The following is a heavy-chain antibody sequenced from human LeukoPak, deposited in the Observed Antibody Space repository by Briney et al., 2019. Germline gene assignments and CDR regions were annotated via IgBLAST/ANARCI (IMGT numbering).Heavy chain of an antibody. CDR3: ATGGSSWNEY. CDR1: GYAINSGYY. CDR2: IHRSGST. D-gene: IGHD6-13*01. J-gene: IGHJ4*02. Sequence: PSETLSLTCTVSGYAINSGYYWDWIRQSPGKGLEWIGEIHRSGSTYYNPSLESRLTMSLDKSKNQFSLNLYSMAAADTAVYFCATGGSSWNEYWGQGTLVTVSS. V-gene: IGHV4-38-2*02.